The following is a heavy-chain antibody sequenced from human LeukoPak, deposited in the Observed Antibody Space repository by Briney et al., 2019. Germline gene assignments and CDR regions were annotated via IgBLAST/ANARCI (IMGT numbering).Heavy chain of an antibody. CDR1: GFTFSSYG. CDR3: ASDFYDFWSGPLRRYFDY. Sequence: TEGSLRLSCAASGFTFSSYGMHWVRQAPGKGLEWVAVIWYDGSNKYYADSVKGRFTISRDNSKNTLYLQMNSLRAEDTAVYYCASDFYDFWSGPLRRYFDYWGQGTLVTVSS. V-gene: IGHV3-33*01. J-gene: IGHJ4*02. D-gene: IGHD3-3*01. CDR2: IWYDGSNK.